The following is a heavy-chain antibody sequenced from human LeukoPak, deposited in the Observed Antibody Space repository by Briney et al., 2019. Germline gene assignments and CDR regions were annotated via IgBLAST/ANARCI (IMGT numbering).Heavy chain of an antibody. Sequence: PSETLSLTCTVSGRSISSYYWSCIRQPPGNGLEWIGYIYYSGSTNYNPSLKSRVTISVDTSKNQFSLKLSSVTAADSAVYYCARGGEGAFDIWGQGTMVTVSS. CDR3: ARGGEGAFDI. CDR2: IYYSGST. V-gene: IGHV4-59*01. J-gene: IGHJ3*02. CDR1: GRSISSYY.